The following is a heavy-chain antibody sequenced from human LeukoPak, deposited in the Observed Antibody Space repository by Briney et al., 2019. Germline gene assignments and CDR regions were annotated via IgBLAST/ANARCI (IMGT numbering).Heavy chain of an antibody. J-gene: IGHJ5*02. D-gene: IGHD6-19*01. CDR3: ARDRIAVEGWFDP. Sequence: GGSLRLSCAASGFTFGSYAMHWVRQAPGKGMEWVAVISYDGSNKYYADSVKGRFTISRDNSKNTLYLQMNSLRAEDTAVYYCARDRIAVEGWFDPWGQGTLVTVSS. V-gene: IGHV3-30-3*01. CDR2: ISYDGSNK. CDR1: GFTFGSYA.